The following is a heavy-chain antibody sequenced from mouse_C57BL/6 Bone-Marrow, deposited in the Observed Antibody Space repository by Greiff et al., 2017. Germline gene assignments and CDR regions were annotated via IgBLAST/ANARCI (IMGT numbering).Heavy chain of an antibody. CDR3: ARQYCYRGCFAY. CDR1: GYTFTNYW. CDR2: INPNSGST. J-gene: IGHJ3*01. V-gene: IGHV1-64*01. D-gene: IGHD2-12*01. Sequence: VQLKQSGAELVKPGASVKLSCKASGYTFTNYWMHWVKQRHGQSLEWIGMINPNSGSTNYNQKFNCTATLAVDKSSSTSSLQLSSLTSEDSAVYYCARQYCYRGCFAYCGQGTLVTVTA.